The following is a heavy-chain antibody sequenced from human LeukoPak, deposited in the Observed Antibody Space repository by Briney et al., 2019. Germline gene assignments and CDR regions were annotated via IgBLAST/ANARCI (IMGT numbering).Heavy chain of an antibody. CDR1: GYTFTSYG. CDR3: ARAPYSSSWYLAGGYYYYYMDV. J-gene: IGHJ6*03. Sequence: ASVKVPCKASGYTFTSYGISWVRQAPGQGLEWMGWISAYNGNTNYAQKLQGRVTMTTDTSTSTAYMELRSLRSDDTAVYYCARAPYSSSWYLAGGYYYYYMDVWGKGTTVTVSS. D-gene: IGHD6-13*01. CDR2: ISAYNGNT. V-gene: IGHV1-18*01.